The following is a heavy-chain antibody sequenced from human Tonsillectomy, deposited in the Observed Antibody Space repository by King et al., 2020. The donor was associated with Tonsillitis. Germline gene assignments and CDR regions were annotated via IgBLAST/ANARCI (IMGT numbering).Heavy chain of an antibody. J-gene: IGHJ4*02. CDR2: IYAGGSA. CDR1: GFTVSSNY. Sequence: VQLVESGGGLIQPGRSLRLSCAASGFTVSSNYMSWVRQAPGKGLDWVSIIYAGGSANYADSVKGRFTISRDNSKNTLYLQMNSLRAEDTAVYYCARVVPAAKFDFWGQGTLVTVSS. D-gene: IGHD2-2*01. V-gene: IGHV3-53*01. CDR3: ARVVPAAKFDF.